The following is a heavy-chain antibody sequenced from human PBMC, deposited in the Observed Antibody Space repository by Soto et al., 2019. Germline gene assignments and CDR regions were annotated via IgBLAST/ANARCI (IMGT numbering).Heavy chain of an antibody. D-gene: IGHD1-1*01. CDR3: ANEGTADYYGMDV. V-gene: IGHV3-23*01. Sequence: GGSLRLSCAASGFTFSSYAMSLVRQAPGKGLEWVAAISGSGGSTYYADSVKGRFTISRDNSKNTLYLQMNSLRAEDTAVYYCANEGTADYYGMDVWGQGTTVTVSS. CDR1: GFTFSSYA. CDR2: ISGSGGST. J-gene: IGHJ6*02.